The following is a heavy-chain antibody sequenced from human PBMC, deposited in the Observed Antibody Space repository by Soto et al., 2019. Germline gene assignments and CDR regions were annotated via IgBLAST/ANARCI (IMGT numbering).Heavy chain of an antibody. V-gene: IGHV4-31*03. Sequence: QVQLQESGPGLVKPSQTLSLTCTVSGGSISSGGYYWSWIRQHPGKGLEWIGYIYYSGSTYYNPSLKTRVTISVDTSKNQFSLKLSSVTAADTAVYYCAEGLTMVRGVMPSWFDPWGQGTLVTVSS. CDR2: IYYSGST. CDR3: AEGLTMVRGVMPSWFDP. CDR1: GGSISSGGYY. J-gene: IGHJ5*02. D-gene: IGHD3-10*01.